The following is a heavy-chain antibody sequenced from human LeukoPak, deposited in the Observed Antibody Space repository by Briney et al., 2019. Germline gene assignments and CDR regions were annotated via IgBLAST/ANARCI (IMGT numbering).Heavy chain of an antibody. Sequence: PGGSLRLSCAGSGFTFDDYAMHWVRQTPGKGLEWVSGISWNSANIAYADFVGGRFTISRDNAKNSLSLQMNSLSDEDTAVYYCAKDAYGGATFFYYMDVWGKGTTVTVSS. V-gene: IGHV3-9*01. CDR2: ISWNSANI. D-gene: IGHD2/OR15-2a*01. CDR3: AKDAYGGATFFYYMDV. CDR1: GFTFDDYA. J-gene: IGHJ6*03.